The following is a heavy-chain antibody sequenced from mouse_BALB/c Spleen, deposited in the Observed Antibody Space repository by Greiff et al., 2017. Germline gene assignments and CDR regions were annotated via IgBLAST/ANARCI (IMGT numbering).Heavy chain of an antibody. D-gene: IGHD1-1*01. CDR2: INPSNGGT. V-gene: IGHV1S81*02. CDR3: TREGGSSYDYYAMDY. J-gene: IGHJ4*01. Sequence: QVQLQQSGAELVKPGASVKLSCKASGYTFTSYYMYWVKQRPGQGLEWIGEINPSNGGTNFNEKFKSKATLTVDKSSSTAYMQLSSLTSEDSAVYYCTREGGSSYDYYAMDYWGQGTSVTVSS. CDR1: GYTFTSYY.